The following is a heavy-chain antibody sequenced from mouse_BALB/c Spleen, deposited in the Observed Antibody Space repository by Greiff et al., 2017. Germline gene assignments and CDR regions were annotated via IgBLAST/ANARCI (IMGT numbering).Heavy chain of an antibody. CDR1: GFTFSSFG. CDR3: ARDGNFHYAMDY. V-gene: IGHV5-17*02. D-gene: IGHD2-1*01. Sequence: EVKLVESGGGLVQPGGSRKLSCAASGFTFSSFGMHWVRQAPEKGLEWVAYISSGSSTIYYADTVKGRFTISRDNPKNTLFLQMTSLRSEDTAMYYCARDGNFHYAMDYWGQGTSVTVSS. CDR2: ISSGSSTI. J-gene: IGHJ4*01.